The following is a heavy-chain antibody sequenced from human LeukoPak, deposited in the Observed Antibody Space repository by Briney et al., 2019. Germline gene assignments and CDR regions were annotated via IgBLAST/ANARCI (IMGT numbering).Heavy chain of an antibody. V-gene: IGHV1-18*01. J-gene: IGHJ4*02. CDR2: ITTYNGNR. CDR3: ARDCSNGVCFPRDY. Sequence: ASMKVSYKASGYTLSEYGISWVRQAPGQGLEWVGWITTYNGNRKYAEKFQGRVTMTTDTSTSTYYMEMRSLRSDDTAIYYCARDCSNGVCFPRDYWGQGTQLTVST. CDR1: GYTLSEYG. D-gene: IGHD2-8*01.